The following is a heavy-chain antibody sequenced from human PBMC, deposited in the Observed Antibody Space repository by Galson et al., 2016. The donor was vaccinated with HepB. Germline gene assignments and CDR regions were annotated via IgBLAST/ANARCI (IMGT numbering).Heavy chain of an antibody. CDR2: IYYSGST. D-gene: IGHD3-22*01. J-gene: IGHJ4*02. V-gene: IGHV4-59*01. CDR1: GFTFSSYS. Sequence: LRLSCAASGFTFSSYSMNWVRQAPGKGLEWIGYIYYSGSTNYNPSLKSRVTISVDTSKNQFSLKLNSVTAADTAVYYCARGDYDTRGYTMTFDYWGQGTLVTVFS. CDR3: ARGDYDTRGYTMTFDY.